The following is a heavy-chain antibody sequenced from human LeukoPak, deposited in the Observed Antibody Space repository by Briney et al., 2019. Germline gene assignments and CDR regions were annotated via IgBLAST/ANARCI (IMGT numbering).Heavy chain of an antibody. CDR1: GFTFFNYA. J-gene: IGHJ4*02. Sequence: GGSLRLSCAASGFTFFNYAMSWVRQSPGKGLEWVSIISGSGGNTNYADSVKGRFTISRDNSNNTLYLQMNSLRAEDTAVYYCAKSNSGSYIWGQGTLVTVSS. V-gene: IGHV3-23*01. D-gene: IGHD1-26*01. CDR3: AKSNSGSYI. CDR2: ISGSGGNT.